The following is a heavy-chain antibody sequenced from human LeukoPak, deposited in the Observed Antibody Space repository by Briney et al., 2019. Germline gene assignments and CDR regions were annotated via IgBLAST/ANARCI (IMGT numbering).Heavy chain of an antibody. CDR1: GGSISSGGYY. D-gene: IGHD2-2*01. CDR2: IYYSGST. CDR3: ARTLGYCSSTSCYGGYYFDY. J-gene: IGHJ4*02. V-gene: IGHV4-31*03. Sequence: SQTLSLTCTVSGGSISSGGYYWSWIRQHPGKGLEWIGYIYYSGSTYYNPSLKSRVTISVDTSMNQFSLKLSSVTAADTAVYYCARTLGYCSSTSCYGGYYFDYWGQGTLVTVSS.